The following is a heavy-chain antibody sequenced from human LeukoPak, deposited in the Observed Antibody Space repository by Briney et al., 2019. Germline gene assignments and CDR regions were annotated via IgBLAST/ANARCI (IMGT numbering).Heavy chain of an antibody. CDR2: ISYDGSNK. J-gene: IGHJ4*02. V-gene: IGHV3-30-3*01. D-gene: IGHD6-13*01. Sequence: GGSLRLSCAASGFTFSSYAMHWVRQAPGKGLEWVAVISYDGSNKYYADSVKGRFTISRDNSKNTLYLQMNSLRAEDTAVYYCARVGDSSSWYQPLGYWGQGTLVTVSS. CDR3: ARVGDSSSWYQPLGY. CDR1: GFTFSSYA.